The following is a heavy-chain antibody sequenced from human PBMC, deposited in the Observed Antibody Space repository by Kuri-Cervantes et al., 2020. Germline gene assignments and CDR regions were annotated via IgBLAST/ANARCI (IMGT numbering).Heavy chain of an antibody. Sequence: QTLSLTCAVFGGSFSDYYWTWLRQPPGKGLEWIGEINHHGSTNYNPSLKSRVTMSADTSKNQFSLKLISVTAADTAVYYCARGHSSGWHSYTFDIWGRGTMVTVSS. CDR1: GGSFSDYY. D-gene: IGHD6-19*01. V-gene: IGHV4-34*01. J-gene: IGHJ3*02. CDR2: INHHGST. CDR3: ARGHSSGWHSYTFDI.